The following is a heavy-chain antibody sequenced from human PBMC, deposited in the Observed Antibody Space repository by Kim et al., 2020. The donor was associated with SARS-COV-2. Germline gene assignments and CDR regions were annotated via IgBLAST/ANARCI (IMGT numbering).Heavy chain of an antibody. CDR3: ATELWGSGNLDY. V-gene: IGHV1-24*01. D-gene: IGHD3-10*01. CDR2: FDPEDGET. J-gene: IGHJ4*02. Sequence: ASVKVSCKVSGYTLTELSMHWVRQAPGKGLEWMGGFDPEDGETIYAQKFQGRVTMTEDTSTDTAYMELSSLRSEDTAVYYCATELWGSGNLDYWGQGTLVTVSS. CDR1: GYTLTELS.